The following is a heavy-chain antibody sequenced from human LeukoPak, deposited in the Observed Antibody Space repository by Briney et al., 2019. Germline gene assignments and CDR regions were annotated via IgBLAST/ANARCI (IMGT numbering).Heavy chain of an antibody. J-gene: IGHJ3*02. CDR2: IIPIFGTA. CDR1: GGTFSSYA. Sequence: GSSVKVSCKASGGTFSSYAISWVRQAPGQGLEWMGGIIPIFGTANYAQKFQGRVTITTDESTSTAYMELSSLRSEDTAVYYCARCIAADHDAFDIWGQGTMVTVSS. V-gene: IGHV1-69*05. D-gene: IGHD6-13*01. CDR3: ARCIAADHDAFDI.